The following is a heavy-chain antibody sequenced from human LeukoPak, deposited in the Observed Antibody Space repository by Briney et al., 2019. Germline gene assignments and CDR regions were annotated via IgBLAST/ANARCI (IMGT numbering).Heavy chain of an antibody. D-gene: IGHD4-17*01. V-gene: IGHV4-39*07. CDR3: ARVDGDYGDY. Sequence: SETLSLTCTVSGGSISNNNYLWGWIRQPPGKGLEWIGSIYYRGSTYYNPSLKSRVTISVDTSKNQFSLKLSSVTAADTAVYYCARVDGDYGDYWGQGTLVTVSS. CDR1: GGSISNNNYL. J-gene: IGHJ4*02. CDR2: IYYRGST.